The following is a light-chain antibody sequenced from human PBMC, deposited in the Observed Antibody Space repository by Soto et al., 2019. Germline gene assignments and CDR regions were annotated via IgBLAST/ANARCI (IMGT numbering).Light chain of an antibody. J-gene: IGKJ1*01. CDR1: QNVAEH. CDR3: QQYHIWPSWT. V-gene: IGKV3D-15*01. Sequence: EVVLTQSPATLSWSPGERGTLSCRASQNVAEHLAWYQQKPGQPPRLLIYGSFKRATGIPDRFSVSGSGTDFTLTISSLQSEYFTVYFCQQYHIWPSWTFVQGTKVNIK. CDR2: GSF.